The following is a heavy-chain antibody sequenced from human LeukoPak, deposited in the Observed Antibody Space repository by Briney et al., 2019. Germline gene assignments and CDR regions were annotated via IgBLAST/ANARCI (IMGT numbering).Heavy chain of an antibody. D-gene: IGHD3-10*01. Sequence: QTGGSLRLSCAASGFTFSSYSMNWVRQAPGKGLEWVSAISGSGDSTYYADSVKGRFTVSRDNSKNTLYLQLNSLRAEDTAVYYCARGIVGVIKGGGFDYWGQGTLVTVSS. CDR3: ARGIVGVIKGGGFDY. V-gene: IGHV3-23*01. CDR2: ISGSGDST. J-gene: IGHJ4*02. CDR1: GFTFSSYS.